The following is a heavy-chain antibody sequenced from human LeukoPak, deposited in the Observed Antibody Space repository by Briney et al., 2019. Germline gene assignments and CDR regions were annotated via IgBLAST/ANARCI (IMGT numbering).Heavy chain of an antibody. CDR1: GGSISSNTYY. J-gene: IGHJ3*02. V-gene: IGHV4-39*07. Sequence: SETLSLTCTVSGGSISSNTYYWGWIRQPPGKGLEWIGSIYYSGSTYYNPSLKSRVTISLDTSKNEFSLKLSSVTAADTAVYYCARSGYSYGADAFDIWGQGTMVTVSS. CDR2: IYYSGST. CDR3: ARSGYSYGADAFDI. D-gene: IGHD5-18*01.